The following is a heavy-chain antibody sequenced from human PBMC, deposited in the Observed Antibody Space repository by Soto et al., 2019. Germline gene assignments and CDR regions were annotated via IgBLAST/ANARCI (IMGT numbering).Heavy chain of an antibody. CDR2: ISYDGSNK. CDR1: GFTFSSYA. J-gene: IGHJ3*01. V-gene: IGHV3-30-3*01. D-gene: IGHD3-16*01. Sequence: QVQLVESGGGVVQPGRSLRLSSAASGFTFSSYAMHWVRQAPGKGLEWVAVISYDGSNKYYADSVKGRFTISRDNSKNTLYLQMNSLRAEDTAVYYCARDVYVNWGQGTMVTVSS. CDR3: ARDVYVN.